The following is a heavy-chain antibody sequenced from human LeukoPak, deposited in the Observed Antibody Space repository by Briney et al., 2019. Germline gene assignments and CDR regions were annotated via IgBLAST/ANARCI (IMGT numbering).Heavy chain of an antibody. CDR3: ARDFLDSGHGDWFDP. D-gene: IGHD5-12*01. Sequence: GGSLRLSCAASGFTFSSYSMNWVRQAPGKGLEWVSSISSSSYIYYADSVKGRFTISRDNAKNSLYLQMNSLRAEDTAVYYCARDFLDSGHGDWFDPWGQGTLVTVSS. CDR1: GFTFSSYS. V-gene: IGHV3-21*01. J-gene: IGHJ5*02. CDR2: ISSSSYI.